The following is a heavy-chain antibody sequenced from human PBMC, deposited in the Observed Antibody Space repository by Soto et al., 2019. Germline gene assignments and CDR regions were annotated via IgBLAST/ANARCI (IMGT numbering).Heavy chain of an antibody. D-gene: IGHD2-21*01. V-gene: IGHV3-30*18. J-gene: IGHJ1*01. CDR1: GFTFSSYG. CDR2: ISYDGSDK. CDR3: AKGVVVGTTYLQH. Sequence: QVQLVESGGGVVQPGRSLRLSCAASGFTFSSYGMHWVRQAPGKGLEWVAVISYDGSDKYYADSVKGRFTISIDNSNNPLDLQMDGGRAEDRAVYYCAKGVVVGTTYLQHWGQGTLVSVSS.